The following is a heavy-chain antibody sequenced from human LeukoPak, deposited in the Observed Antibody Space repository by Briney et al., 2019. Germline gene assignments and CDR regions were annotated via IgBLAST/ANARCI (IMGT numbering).Heavy chain of an antibody. CDR2: ISAYNGNT. CDR1: GYTFTSYG. D-gene: IGHD6-19*01. Sequence: ASVRVSCKASGYTFTSYGISWVRQAPGQGLEWMGWISAYNGNTNYAQKLQGRVTMTTDTSTSTAYMELRSLRSDDTAVYYCARDLAVAGNSVYWGQGTLVTVSS. CDR3: ARDLAVAGNSVY. J-gene: IGHJ4*02. V-gene: IGHV1-18*01.